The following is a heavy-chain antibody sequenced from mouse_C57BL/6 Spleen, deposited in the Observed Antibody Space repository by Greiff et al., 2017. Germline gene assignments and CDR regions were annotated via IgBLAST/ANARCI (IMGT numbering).Heavy chain of an antibody. J-gene: IGHJ1*03. D-gene: IGHD1-1*01. Sequence: VQLQQSGAELVKPGASVKLSCKASGYTFTSYWMHWVKQRPGQGLEWIGMIHPSSGSTNYNEKFKGKATLTGDKSSSTAYMQLSSLTSEDSAVYFCARACYGSSKGYCAVWGTGTTVTVSS. V-gene: IGHV1-64*01. CDR1: GYTFTSYW. CDR2: IHPSSGST. CDR3: ARACYGSSKGYCAV.